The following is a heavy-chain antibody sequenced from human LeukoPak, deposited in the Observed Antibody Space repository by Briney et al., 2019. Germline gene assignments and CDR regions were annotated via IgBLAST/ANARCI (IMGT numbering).Heavy chain of an antibody. CDR2: IYYSGST. CDR3: ARTGTDGDYADH. J-gene: IGHJ4*02. D-gene: IGHD4-17*01. CDR1: GGSISGYY. V-gene: IGHV4-59*07. Sequence: SDTLSFPCTVSGGSISGYYWSWIRQPPGKGLEGIGYIYYSGSTNYNTSLKRRVTISVETSKNIFSLKVGPVTAADTAVYYCARTGTDGDYADHWGQGTLVTVSS.